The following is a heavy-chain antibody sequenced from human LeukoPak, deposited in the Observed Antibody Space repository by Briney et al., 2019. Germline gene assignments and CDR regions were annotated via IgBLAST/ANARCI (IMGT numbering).Heavy chain of an antibody. D-gene: IGHD3-22*01. Sequence: GASVKVSCKASGGTFSSYAISWVRQAPGQGLEWMGGIIPIFGTANYAQKFQGRVTITADESTSTAYMELSSLRSEDTAVYYCATENHYDSSGYFYGYYNGMDIWGQGTTVTVSS. CDR2: IIPIFGTA. V-gene: IGHV1-69*13. CDR3: ATENHYDSSGYFYGYYNGMDI. CDR1: GGTFSSYA. J-gene: IGHJ6*02.